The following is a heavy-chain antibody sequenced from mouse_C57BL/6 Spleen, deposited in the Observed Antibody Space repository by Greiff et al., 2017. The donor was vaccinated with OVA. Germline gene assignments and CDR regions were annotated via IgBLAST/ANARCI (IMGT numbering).Heavy chain of an antibody. V-gene: IGHV5-6*01. J-gene: IGHJ2*01. CDR1: GFTFSSYG. Sequence: EVMLVESGGDLVKPGGSLKLSCAASGFTFSSYGMSWVRQTPDKRLAWVATISSCGSYTYYPDSVKGRFPISRDNAKNTLYLQMSSLKSEDTAMYYGARQYYYGSSSYFDYWGQGTTLTVSS. CDR2: ISSCGSYT. D-gene: IGHD1-1*01. CDR3: ARQYYYGSSSYFDY.